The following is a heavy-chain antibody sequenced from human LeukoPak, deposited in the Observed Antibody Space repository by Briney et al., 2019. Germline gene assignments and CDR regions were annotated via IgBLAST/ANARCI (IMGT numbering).Heavy chain of an antibody. D-gene: IGHD3-10*01. CDR2: IYYSGAT. Sequence: SETLSLTCTVSGGSISNYYWSWLRQPPGKGLEWIGHIYYSGATKYNPSLKSRITISVDTSKNQFSLMLSSVTAADTAVYYCARFRITVVRGGKYYFDYWGQGTLVTVSS. J-gene: IGHJ4*02. CDR1: GGSISNYY. V-gene: IGHV4-59*08. CDR3: ARFRITVVRGGKYYFDY.